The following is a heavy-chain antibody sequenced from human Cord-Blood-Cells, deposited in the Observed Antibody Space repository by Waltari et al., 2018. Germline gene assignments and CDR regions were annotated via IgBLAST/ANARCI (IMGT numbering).Heavy chain of an antibody. CDR2: FGPEEGGK. D-gene: IGHD6-6*01. V-gene: IGHV1-24*01. CDR1: GYTLTELS. CDR3: ATELEYSSSSGRAFDI. J-gene: IGHJ3*02. Sequence: QVQLVQSGAEVKKPGASVKVSCKVSGYTLTELSMHWVRQAPGKGLEWVGRFGPEEGGKNLGKKVPGRGTQDGEPITSPAYQELSSLRSEDTAVYYCATELEYSSSSGRAFDIWGQGTMVTVSS.